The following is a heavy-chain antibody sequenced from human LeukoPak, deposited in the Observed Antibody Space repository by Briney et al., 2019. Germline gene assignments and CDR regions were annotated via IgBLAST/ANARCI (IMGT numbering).Heavy chain of an antibody. J-gene: IGHJ4*02. CDR3: AKDSEYGSGWNSFV. CDR1: GFTFSSYG. CDR2: ISYDGSDK. V-gene: IGHV3-30*18. Sequence: GGSLRLSCAASGFTFSSYGMHWVRQAPGKGLEWVALISYDGSDKYYADSVKGRFTISRDNSKNTLYVQMNSLRAEDTAAYYCAKDSEYGSGWNSFVWGQGTLVTVSS. D-gene: IGHD6-19*01.